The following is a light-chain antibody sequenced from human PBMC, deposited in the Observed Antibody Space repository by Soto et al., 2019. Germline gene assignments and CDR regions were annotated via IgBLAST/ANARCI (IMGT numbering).Light chain of an antibody. Sequence: QSVLTQPPSVSGAPGQRVTISCTGSSSNIGAGYDVHWYQQLPGTAPKLLIYGNSNRPSGVPDRFSGSKSGTSASLAITGLQAEDEADYYCSSYTLSSTQVFGGGTKLTVL. V-gene: IGLV1-40*01. CDR2: GNS. CDR3: SSYTLSSTQV. J-gene: IGLJ3*02. CDR1: SSNIGAGYD.